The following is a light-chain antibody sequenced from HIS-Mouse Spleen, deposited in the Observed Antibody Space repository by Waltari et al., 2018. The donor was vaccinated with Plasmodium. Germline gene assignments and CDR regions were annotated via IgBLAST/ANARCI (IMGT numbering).Light chain of an antibody. CDR3: QQYNNWPT. CDR2: GAS. J-gene: IGKJ5*01. V-gene: IGKV3-15*01. CDR1: QSVSSN. Sequence: EIVMTQSPATLSVSPGERATLSCSASQSVSSNLAWYQQKPGQAPRLLIYGASTRATGIPARFSGSGSGTEFTLTISSMQSEDFAVYYCQQYNNWPTFVQGTRLEIK.